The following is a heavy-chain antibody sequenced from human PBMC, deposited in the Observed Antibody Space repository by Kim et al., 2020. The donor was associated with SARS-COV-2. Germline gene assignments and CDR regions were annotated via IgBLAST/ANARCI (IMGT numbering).Heavy chain of an antibody. D-gene: IGHD6-13*01. CDR1: GFTFGDYA. CDR2: IRSKAYGETT. V-gene: IGHV3-49*03. J-gene: IGHJ4*02. CDR3: SRDIMWQQLDSSRFDY. Sequence: GGSLRLSCTASGFTFGDYAMSWFRQAPGKGLEWVGLIRSKAYGETTEYAASVNGRFTISRDDSKSIAYLQMNSLKTEDTAVYYCSRDIMWQQLDSSRFDYWGQGTLVTVSS.